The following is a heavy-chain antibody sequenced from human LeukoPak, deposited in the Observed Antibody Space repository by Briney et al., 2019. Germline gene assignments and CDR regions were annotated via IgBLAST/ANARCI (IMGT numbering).Heavy chain of an antibody. D-gene: IGHD3-16*02. CDR1: GYTFTSYG. J-gene: IGHJ4*02. CDR3: ARDLVRLGELSFAY. CDR2: ISAYNGNT. Sequence: GASVKVSCKASGYTFTSYGISWVRQAPGQGLEWMGWISAYNGNTNYAQKRQGRVTMTTDTSTSTAYMELRSLRSDDTAVYYCARDLVRLGELSFAYWGQGTLVTVSS. V-gene: IGHV1-18*01.